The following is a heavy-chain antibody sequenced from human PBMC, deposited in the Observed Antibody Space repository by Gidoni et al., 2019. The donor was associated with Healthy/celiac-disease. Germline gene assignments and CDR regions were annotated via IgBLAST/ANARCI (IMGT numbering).Heavy chain of an antibody. V-gene: IGHV4-34*01. J-gene: IGHJ4*02. CDR3: ARRGVYNWNYIDY. D-gene: IGHD1-20*01. CDR2: INHSGST. Sequence: QVQLQQWGAGLLKPSETLSLTCAVYGGSFSGYYWSWIRQPPGKGLEWIGEINHSGSTNYNPSLKSRVTISVDTSKNQFSLKLSSVTAADTAVYYCARRGVYNWNYIDYWGQGTLVTVSS. CDR1: GGSFSGYY.